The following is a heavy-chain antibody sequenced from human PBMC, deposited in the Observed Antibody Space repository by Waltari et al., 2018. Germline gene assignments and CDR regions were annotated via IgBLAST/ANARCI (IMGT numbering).Heavy chain of an antibody. D-gene: IGHD3-16*01. CDR1: GSLFSNYA. J-gene: IGHJ4*02. Sequence: QVQLVQSGSELKKPGASVKVSCKASGSLFSNYALHWVRQAPGQGLEWMGWINTKTGNPTYSQGFRGRFVFSLDTSVSTASLQISSLKAEDTAVYYCARGIQLWGRGSWYFDNWGQGTLVTVSS. CDR2: INTKTGNP. V-gene: IGHV7-4-1*02. CDR3: ARGIQLWGRGSWYFDN.